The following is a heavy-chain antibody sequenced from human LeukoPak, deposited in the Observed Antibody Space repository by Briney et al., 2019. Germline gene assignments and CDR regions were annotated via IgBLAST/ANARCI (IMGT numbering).Heavy chain of an antibody. CDR1: GFIVSSNY. V-gene: IGHV3-66*01. Sequence: RGSLRLSCAASGFIVSSNYMNWVRQAPGKGLEWVSVIYPNGDAYYADSLKGRFTISRDISKNTMYLQMNSLSAEDTAVYYCASAYYGDYGGYWGQGTLVTVSS. CDR3: ASAYYGDYGGY. CDR2: IYPNGDA. D-gene: IGHD4-17*01. J-gene: IGHJ4*02.